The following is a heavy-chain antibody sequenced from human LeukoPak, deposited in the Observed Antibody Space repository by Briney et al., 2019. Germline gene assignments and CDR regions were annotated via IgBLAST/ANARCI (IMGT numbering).Heavy chain of an antibody. J-gene: IGHJ4*02. CDR1: GGSISSSSYY. CDR3: GRDGDRGLFNY. Sequence: SETLSLTCTVSGGSISSSSYYWGWIRQPPGKGLEWIGSIYYSGSTYYNPSLKSRVTISVDTSKNQFSLKLSSVTAADTAVYSCGRDGDRGLFNYWAREPWSPSPQ. V-gene: IGHV4-39*07. D-gene: IGHD7-27*01. CDR2: IYYSGST.